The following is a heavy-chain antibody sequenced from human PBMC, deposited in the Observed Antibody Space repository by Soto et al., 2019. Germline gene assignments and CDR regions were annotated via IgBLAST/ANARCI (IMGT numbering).Heavy chain of an antibody. J-gene: IGHJ4*01. V-gene: IGHV3-30*14. CDR3: YRERYSYGCDFDY. CDR1: GISLNNYN. CDR2: ISSDGTKE. Sequence: QVHLVESGGGVVQPGRSLRLSCAVSGISLNNYNFHWVRHTPGRGLEWVAFISSDGTKEHHAYSVKGRFTISRDIAKNTLFLQMNLLSAADTAVYYCYRERYSYGCDFDYWGHGTLVTVSS. D-gene: IGHD5-18*01.